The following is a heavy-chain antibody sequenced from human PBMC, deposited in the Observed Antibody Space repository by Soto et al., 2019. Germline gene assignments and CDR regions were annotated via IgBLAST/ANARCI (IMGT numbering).Heavy chain of an antibody. CDR1: GFTFSSYS. Sequence: EVHLVASGGGLVKPGGSLSLSCAASGFTFSSYSMNWVRQAPGKGLEWDSSISSRSSYIYYADSVKVRFTISRDNAKNTLSLLMTRLSGEDTVVYLSASHRIAGSGYWYAFGFWGQGNVVSVSS. CDR3: ASHRIAGSGYWYAFGF. J-gene: IGHJ4*02. D-gene: IGHD3-22*01. V-gene: IGHV3-21*01. CDR2: ISSRSSYI.